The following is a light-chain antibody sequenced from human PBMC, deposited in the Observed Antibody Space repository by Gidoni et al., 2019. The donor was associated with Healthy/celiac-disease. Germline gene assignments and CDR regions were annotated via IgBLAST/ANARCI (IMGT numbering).Light chain of an antibody. J-gene: IGKJ4*01. CDR3: QQDNSSPAT. CDR1: QSISSW. Sequence: DIQMTPSPSTLSASVGDRVTITCRASQSISSWLAWYQQKPGKAPKLLIYKASSLESGVPSRFSGSGSGTEFTLTISSLQPDDFATYYCQQDNSSPATFGGXTKVEIK. CDR2: KAS. V-gene: IGKV1-5*03.